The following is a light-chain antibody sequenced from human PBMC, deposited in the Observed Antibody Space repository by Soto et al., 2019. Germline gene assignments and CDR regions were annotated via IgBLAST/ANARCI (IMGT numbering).Light chain of an antibody. CDR1: SSDVGGYNY. Sequence: QSALTQPASVSGSPGQSITISCTGTSSDVGGYNYVSWYQQHPGKAPKLMIYDVSNRPSGVSNRFSGSKSGNTASLTISGLQAEDEADYYCSSYTSSSNSRVFGPGTKVTVL. J-gene: IGLJ1*01. V-gene: IGLV2-14*01. CDR3: SSYTSSSNSRV. CDR2: DVS.